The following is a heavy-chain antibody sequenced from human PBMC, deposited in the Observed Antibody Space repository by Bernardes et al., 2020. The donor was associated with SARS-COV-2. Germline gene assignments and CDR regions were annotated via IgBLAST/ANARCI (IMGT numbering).Heavy chain of an antibody. CDR2: ISSSSSYI. V-gene: IGHV3-21*01. CDR3: ARDSVRWSGYYWFDP. J-gene: IGHJ5*02. Sequence: GGSLRLSCAASGFTFSSYSMNWVRQAPGKGLEWVSSISSSSSYIYYADSVKGRFTISRDNAKNLLYLQMNSLRAEDTAVYYCARDSVRWSGYYWFDPWGQGTLVTVSS. D-gene: IGHD3-3*01. CDR1: GFTFSSYS.